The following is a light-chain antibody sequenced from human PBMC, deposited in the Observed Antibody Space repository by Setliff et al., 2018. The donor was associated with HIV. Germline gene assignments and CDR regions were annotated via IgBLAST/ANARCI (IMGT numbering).Light chain of an antibody. Sequence: NFMLTQPHSVSESPGKTVTISCTRTGGSIASNYVQWFQQRPGSPPKVVIYEDALRPSGVPDRFSATIDRSSNSASLTISGLRTEDEADYFCQSYDSWIVVFGGGTKVTV. V-gene: IGLV6-57*01. J-gene: IGLJ2*01. CDR2: EDA. CDR3: QSYDSWIVV. CDR1: GGSIASNY.